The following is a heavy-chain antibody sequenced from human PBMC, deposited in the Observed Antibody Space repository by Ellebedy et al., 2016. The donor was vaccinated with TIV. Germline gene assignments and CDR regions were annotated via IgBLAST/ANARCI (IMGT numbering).Heavy chain of an antibody. CDR3: ARDMAWGNERMNDAFDI. J-gene: IGHJ3*02. D-gene: IGHD7-27*01. CDR2: ISGSSLTK. CDR1: GFTFSPYR. Sequence: GESLKISCAASGFTFSPYRMNWVRQAPGKGLEWVSYISGSSLTKFYADSVKGRFTISRDNAESSLYLQMNSLTVEDTAVYYCARDMAWGNERMNDAFDIWGQGTMVTVSS. V-gene: IGHV3-48*04.